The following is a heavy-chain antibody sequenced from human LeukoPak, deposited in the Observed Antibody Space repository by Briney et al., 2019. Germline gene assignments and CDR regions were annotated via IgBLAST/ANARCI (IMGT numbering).Heavy chain of an antibody. V-gene: IGHV3-15*01. CDR3: TTDTAMVL. Sequence: AGGSLRLSCAASGFTFTNAWMSGVRQAPGKGLDGVGRMKSKTDGGTTDYAAPVKGRFTISRDDSKNTLFLQMNSLKTEDAAVYYCTTDTAMVLWGQGTLVTVSS. J-gene: IGHJ4*02. CDR2: MKSKTDGGTT. CDR1: GFTFTNAW. D-gene: IGHD5-18*01.